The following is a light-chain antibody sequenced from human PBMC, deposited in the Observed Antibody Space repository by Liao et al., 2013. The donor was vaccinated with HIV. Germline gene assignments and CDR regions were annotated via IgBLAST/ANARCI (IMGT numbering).Light chain of an antibody. Sequence: SYDLTQPPSVSVSPGQTASITCSGDKLGDKFASWYQQKPGQSPVLLIYQDTKRPSGIPERFSGSTSGNTAILTISGTQAMDEADYYCQAWDSTTPWVFGGGTKLTVL. CDR3: QAWDSTTPWV. CDR1: KLGDKF. J-gene: IGLJ3*02. V-gene: IGLV3-1*01. CDR2: QDT.